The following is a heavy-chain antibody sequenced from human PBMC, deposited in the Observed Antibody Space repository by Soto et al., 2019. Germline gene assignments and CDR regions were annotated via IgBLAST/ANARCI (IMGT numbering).Heavy chain of an antibody. CDR3: ARYKDRQQLGGNYYYILDV. Sequence: QVQLMQSGAEVKKPGSSVKVSCKASGGTFSTSAISWVRQAPGEGLEWVGGIMPVFATPDYAQKIQGRVTISADESTTTAYLDLTSLTTDDTAVYYGARYKDRQQLGGNYYYILDVWGQGTAITVSS. CDR2: IMPVFATP. J-gene: IGHJ6*02. CDR1: GGTFSTSA. D-gene: IGHD1-20*01. V-gene: IGHV1-69*12.